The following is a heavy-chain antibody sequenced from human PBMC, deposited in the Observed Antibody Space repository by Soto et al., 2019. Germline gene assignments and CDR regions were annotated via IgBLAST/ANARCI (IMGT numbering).Heavy chain of an antibody. CDR3: ARDVGRNDLDCSGGSCYSTPNWFDP. CDR1: DGSVSSGNYY. D-gene: IGHD2-15*01. Sequence: SETLSLTCTVSDGSVSSGNYYWSWIRQPPGRGLEWIGRIYTSGSTNYNPSLKSRVTMSVDTSKNQFSLKLSSVTAADTAVYCCARDVGRNDLDCSGGSCYSTPNWFDPWGQGTLVTVSS. CDR2: IYTSGST. V-gene: IGHV4-61*01. J-gene: IGHJ5*02.